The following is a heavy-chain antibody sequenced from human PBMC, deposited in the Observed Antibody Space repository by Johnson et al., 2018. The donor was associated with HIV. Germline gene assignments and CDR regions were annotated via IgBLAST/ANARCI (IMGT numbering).Heavy chain of an antibody. J-gene: IGHJ3*02. CDR1: GFTFSSYD. Sequence: VQLVESGGDLVQPGGSLRLSCAASGFTFSSYDMHWVRQATGKGLEWVSAIGTAGDTYYPGSVKGRFTISRENAKNSLYLQMTSLSAGDTAVYYCARRNGDIHAFDIWGQGTMVTVSS. D-gene: IGHD2-15*01. CDR3: ARRNGDIHAFDI. V-gene: IGHV3-13*01. CDR2: IGTAGDT.